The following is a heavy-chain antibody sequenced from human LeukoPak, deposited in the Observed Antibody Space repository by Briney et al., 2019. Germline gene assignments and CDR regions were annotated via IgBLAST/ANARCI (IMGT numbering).Heavy chain of an antibody. D-gene: IGHD5-12*01. CDR1: GFTFSNYG. CDR2: IKQDGSEK. Sequence: PGGSLRLSCAASGFTFSNYGMHWARQAPGKGLEWVANIKQDGSEKYYVDSVKGRFTISRDNAKNSLCLQMNSLRAEDTAVYYCARYIVATAYAPYYYYGMDVWGQGTTVTVSS. J-gene: IGHJ6*02. V-gene: IGHV3-7*03. CDR3: ARYIVATAYAPYYYYGMDV.